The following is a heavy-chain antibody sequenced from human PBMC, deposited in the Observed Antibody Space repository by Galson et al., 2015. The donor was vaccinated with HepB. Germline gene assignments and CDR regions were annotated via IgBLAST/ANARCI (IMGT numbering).Heavy chain of an antibody. J-gene: IGHJ4*02. CDR1: GFTVSSNY. V-gene: IGHV3-53*01. Sequence: SLRLSCAASGFTVSSNYMSWVRQAPGKGLEWVSVIYSGGSTYYADSVKGRFTISRDNSKNTLYLQMNSLRAEDTAVYYCARGGYDFWSGPDYWGQGTLVTVSS. CDR2: IYSGGST. D-gene: IGHD3-3*01. CDR3: ARGGYDFWSGPDY.